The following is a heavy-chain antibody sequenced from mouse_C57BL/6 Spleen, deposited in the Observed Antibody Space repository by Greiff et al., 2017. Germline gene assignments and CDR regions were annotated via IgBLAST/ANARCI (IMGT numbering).Heavy chain of an antibody. CDR1: GYSITSGYY. CDR3: ARDDGYYLYYYAMDY. V-gene: IGHV3-6*01. Sequence: EVKLVESGPGLVKPSQSLSLTCSVTGYSITSGYYWNWIRQFPGNKLEWMGYISYDGSNNYNPSLKNRISITRDTSKNQFFLKLNSVTTEDTATYYCARDDGYYLYYYAMDYWGQGTSVTVSS. CDR2: ISYDGSN. D-gene: IGHD2-3*01. J-gene: IGHJ4*01.